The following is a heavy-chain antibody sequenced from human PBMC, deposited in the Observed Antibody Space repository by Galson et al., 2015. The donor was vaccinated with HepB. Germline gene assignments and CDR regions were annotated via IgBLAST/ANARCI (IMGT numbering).Heavy chain of an antibody. CDR1: GFTFGDYA. V-gene: IGHV3-49*03. D-gene: IGHD3-16*01. CDR2: IRSRTSGGTT. J-gene: IGHJ3*02. CDR3: TRPYYDYVWEAGAFDI. Sequence: SLRLSCAASGFTFGDYAMSWFRQAPGKGLEWVGFIRSRTSGGTTEYAASVKGRFTISRDDSKSIAYLQMNSLKTEDTAVYYCTRPYYDYVWEAGAFDIWGQGTMVTVPS.